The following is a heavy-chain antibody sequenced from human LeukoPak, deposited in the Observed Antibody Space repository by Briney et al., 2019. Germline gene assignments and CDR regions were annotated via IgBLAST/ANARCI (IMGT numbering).Heavy chain of an antibody. CDR1: GFTFSSYA. Sequence: GGSLRISCVASGFTFSSYAMSWVRQAPGKGLEWVSAISDGGGSTYYAESVQGRFTISRDNSKNTLYLQMNSLRAEDTAVYYCTKGPSGYDAFDIWGQGTMVTVSS. V-gene: IGHV3-23*01. J-gene: IGHJ3*02. CDR2: ISDGGGST. D-gene: IGHD3-22*01. CDR3: TKGPSGYDAFDI.